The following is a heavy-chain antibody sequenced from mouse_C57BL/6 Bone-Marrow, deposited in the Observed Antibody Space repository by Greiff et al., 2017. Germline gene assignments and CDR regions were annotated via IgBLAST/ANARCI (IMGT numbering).Heavy chain of an antibody. D-gene: IGHD2-4*01. V-gene: IGHV5-2*01. CDR2: INSDGGST. CDR3: ARHEGLRRLYYFDY. CDR1: EYEFPSHD. Sequence: EVKVVESGGGLVQPGESLKLSCESNEYEFPSHDMSWVRKTPEKRLELVAAINSDGGSTYYPDTMERRFIISRDNTKKTLYLQMSSLRSEDTTLYYCARHEGLRRLYYFDYWGQGTTLTVSS. J-gene: IGHJ2*01.